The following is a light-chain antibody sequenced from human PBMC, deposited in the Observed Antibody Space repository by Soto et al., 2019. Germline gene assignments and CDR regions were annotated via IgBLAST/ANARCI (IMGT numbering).Light chain of an antibody. J-gene: IGLJ3*02. V-gene: IGLV2-14*01. CDR2: EVT. CDR1: SXDIGAYNH. Sequence: QSALTQPASVSGSPGQSITICCTGTSXDIGAYNHVSWYQQYPGKAPTLMIYEVTNRPSGVSSRFSGSKPGNTASLTISGLQAEDEGDYYCSSYTTSDTWVFGGGTKVTVL. CDR3: SSYTTSDTWV.